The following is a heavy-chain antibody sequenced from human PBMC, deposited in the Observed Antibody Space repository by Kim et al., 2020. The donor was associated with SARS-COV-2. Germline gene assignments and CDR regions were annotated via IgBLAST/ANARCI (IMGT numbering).Heavy chain of an antibody. V-gene: IGHV4-34*01. CDR3: ARGSTSEVVRGSPPDY. D-gene: IGHD3-10*01. J-gene: IGHJ4*02. Sequence: SETLSLTCAVYGGSFSGYYWSWIRQPPGKGLEWIGEINHSGSTNYNPSLKSRVTISVDTSKNQFSLKLSSVTAADTAVYYCARGSTSEVVRGSPPDYWGQGTLVTVSS. CDR1: GGSFSGYY. CDR2: INHSGST.